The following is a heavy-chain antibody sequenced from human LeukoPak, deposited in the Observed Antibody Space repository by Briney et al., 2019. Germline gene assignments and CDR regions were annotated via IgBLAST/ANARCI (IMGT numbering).Heavy chain of an antibody. J-gene: IGHJ6*04. Sequence: ASVKVSCKASGYTFTSYDINWVRQATGQGLEWMGWMNPSSGNTGYAQKFQGRVTMTRNTSIRTAYMELSSLRSEDTAVYYCARGGFYGERMDVWGKGTTVTISS. CDR3: ARGGFYGERMDV. CDR2: MNPSSGNT. CDR1: GYTFTSYD. V-gene: IGHV1-8*01. D-gene: IGHD4-17*01.